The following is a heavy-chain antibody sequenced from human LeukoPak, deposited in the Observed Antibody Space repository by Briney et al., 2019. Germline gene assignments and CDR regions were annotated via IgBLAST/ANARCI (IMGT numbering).Heavy chain of an antibody. CDR3: ARSLGGYSANVVNDPYEF. J-gene: IGHJ4*02. V-gene: IGHV3-64*01. Sequence: PGGSLRLSCAGSGFTFRIYSMHWVRQAPGRGLEYVSAINPSGGSTYYANSVRGRFTISRDNSKNTLYLQMGSLRAKHMAMYYCARSLGGYSANVVNDPYEFWGQGTLVTVSS. CDR1: GFTFRIYS. CDR2: INPSGGST. D-gene: IGHD5-12*01.